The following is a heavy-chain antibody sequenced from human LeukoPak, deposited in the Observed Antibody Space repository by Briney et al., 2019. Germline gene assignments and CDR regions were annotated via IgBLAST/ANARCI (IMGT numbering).Heavy chain of an antibody. J-gene: IGHJ5*02. CDR1: GFTFSSYA. CDR3: AKGSGSGWYGWFAP. CDR2: IDASGGST. Sequence: GGSLRLSCAASGFTFSSYAMTWVRQAPGKGLEWVSSIDASGGSTYYADSVKGRFTISRDNSKNTFFLQMNALRAADTAVYYCAKGSGSGWYGWFAPWGQGTLVTVSS. V-gene: IGHV3-23*01. D-gene: IGHD6-19*01.